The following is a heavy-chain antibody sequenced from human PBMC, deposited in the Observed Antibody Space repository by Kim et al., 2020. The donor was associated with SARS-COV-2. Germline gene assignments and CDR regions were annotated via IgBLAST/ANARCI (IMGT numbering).Heavy chain of an antibody. CDR1: GFTFTDYD. D-gene: IGHD4-17*01. Sequence: ASVKVSCKASGFTFTDYDMHWVRQAPGQGLEWIGTISPNGGSTTYAQKFQGRVTMTRDASTTTVYMDLSSLRSADSSVYYCARGGPYDSGDLGVDYWGQG. J-gene: IGHJ4*02. CDR3: ARGGPYDSGDLGVDY. CDR2: ISPNGGST. V-gene: IGHV1-46*01.